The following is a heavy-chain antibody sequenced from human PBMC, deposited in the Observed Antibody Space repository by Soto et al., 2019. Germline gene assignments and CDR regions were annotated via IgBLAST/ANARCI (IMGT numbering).Heavy chain of an antibody. CDR3: ARVGCSGGSCYYDAFDI. J-gene: IGHJ3*02. CDR2: ISYDGSNK. V-gene: IGHV3-30-3*01. CDR1: GFTFSSCA. D-gene: IGHD2-15*01. Sequence: GGSLRLSCAASGFTFSSCAMHWVRQAPGKGLEWVAVISYDGSNKYYADSVKGRFTISRDNSKNTLYLQMNSLRAEDTAVYYCARVGCSGGSCYYDAFDIWGQGTMVTVSS.